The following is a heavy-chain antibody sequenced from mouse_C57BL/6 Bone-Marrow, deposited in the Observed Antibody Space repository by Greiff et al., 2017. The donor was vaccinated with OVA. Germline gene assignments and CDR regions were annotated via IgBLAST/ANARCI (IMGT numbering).Heavy chain of an antibody. Sequence: EVKLVESGGGLVKPGGSLKLSCAASGFTFSSYAMSWVRQTPEKRLEWVATISDGGSYTYYPDNVKGRFTISRDNAKINLYLQMSHLKSEDTAMYYCARENWDPFDYWGQGTTLTVSS. D-gene: IGHD4-1*01. CDR2: ISDGGSYT. CDR1: GFTFSSYA. CDR3: ARENWDPFDY. J-gene: IGHJ2*01. V-gene: IGHV5-4*01.